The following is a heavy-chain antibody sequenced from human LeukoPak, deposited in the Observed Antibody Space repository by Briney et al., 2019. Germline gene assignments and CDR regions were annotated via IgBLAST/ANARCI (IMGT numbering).Heavy chain of an antibody. CDR1: GGAISSDSYY. CDR3: ARDGGAAGPEDY. Sequence: SETLSLTCTVSGGAISSDSYYWSWIRQPAGKGLEWIGRIYSSGSTDYNSYLRSRVIISLDTSKNQFSLKLTSVTAADTAVYYCARDGGAAGPEDYWGQGTLVTVSS. D-gene: IGHD3-16*01. J-gene: IGHJ4*02. CDR2: IYSSGST. V-gene: IGHV4-61*02.